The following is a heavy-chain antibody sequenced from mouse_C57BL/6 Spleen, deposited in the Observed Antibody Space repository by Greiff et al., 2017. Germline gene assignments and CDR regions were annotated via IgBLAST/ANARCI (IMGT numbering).Heavy chain of an antibody. CDR2: IYPGSGST. CDR3: ARLGYSGSWFAY. Sequence: QVQLKQPGAELVKPGASVKMSCKASGYTFTSYWITWVKQRPGQGLEWIGDIYPGSGSTNYNEKFKSKATLTVDTSSSTAYMQLSSLTSEDSAVYYCARLGYSGSWFAYWGQGTLVTVSA. D-gene: IGHD2-12*01. J-gene: IGHJ3*01. CDR1: GYTFTSYW. V-gene: IGHV1-55*01.